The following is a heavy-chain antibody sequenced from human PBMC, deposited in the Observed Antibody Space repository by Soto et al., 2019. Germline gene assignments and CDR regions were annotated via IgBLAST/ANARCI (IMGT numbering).Heavy chain of an antibody. CDR1: GGSISSYY. CDR2: IYYSGST. J-gene: IGHJ6*02. CDR3: ARGTAAAEMVYYYYGMDV. Sequence: SETLSLTCTVSGGSISSYYWSWIRQPPGKGLEWIGYIYYSGSTNYNPSLKSRVTISVDTSKNQFSLKLSSVTAADTAVYYCARGTAAAEMVYYYYGMDVWGQGTTVTVSS. D-gene: IGHD6-13*01. V-gene: IGHV4-59*01.